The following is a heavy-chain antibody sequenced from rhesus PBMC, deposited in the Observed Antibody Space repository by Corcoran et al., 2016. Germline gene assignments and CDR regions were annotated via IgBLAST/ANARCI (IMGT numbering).Heavy chain of an antibody. CDR2: IDPSDSDT. CDR1: GYSFTSYW. D-gene: IGHD3-34*01. CDR3: GKGCWGDLFDY. V-gene: IGHV5-20*01. Sequence: EVQLMQSGAEVKRPGESLKISCKTSGYSFTSYWISWVSQMPGKGLEWMGAIDPSDSDTRDKPPVQRQGTISADKSISTAYLQWSRLKASDAATYDCGKGCWGDLFDYWGQGVLVTVSS. J-gene: IGHJ4*01.